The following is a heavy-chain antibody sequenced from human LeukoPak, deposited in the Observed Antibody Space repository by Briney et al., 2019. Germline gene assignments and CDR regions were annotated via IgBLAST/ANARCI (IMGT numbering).Heavy chain of an antibody. CDR2: VYYSGST. V-gene: IGHV4-39*07. CDR3: ARAKYYDFSSGYMTYYFDS. D-gene: IGHD3-3*01. CDR1: GDSMDTKVYY. Sequence: SETLSLTCTVSGDSMDTKVYYWGWIRHAPGKGLEWIGAVYYSGSTDYNPSLKSRVTISGDTSKNQFSLYLSSVTAADTALYYCARAKYYDFSSGYMTYYFDSWGQGALVTVSS. J-gene: IGHJ4*02.